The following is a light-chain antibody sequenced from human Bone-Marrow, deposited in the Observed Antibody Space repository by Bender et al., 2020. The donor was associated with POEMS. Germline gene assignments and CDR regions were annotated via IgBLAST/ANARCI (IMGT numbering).Light chain of an antibody. CDR3: SSYTSSSTIV. Sequence: QSTLTQPASVSGSPRQSITISCTGTSSDVGGYNYVSWYQQHPGKAPKLVIYEVNNRPSGVSNRFSGSKSGNTASLTISGLRTEDEADYYCSSYTSSSTIVFGSGTKVTVL. J-gene: IGLJ1*01. CDR2: EVN. V-gene: IGLV2-14*01. CDR1: SSDVGGYNY.